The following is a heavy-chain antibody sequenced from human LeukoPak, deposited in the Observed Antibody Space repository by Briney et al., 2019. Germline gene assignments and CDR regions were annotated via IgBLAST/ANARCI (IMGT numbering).Heavy chain of an antibody. CDR1: GFTFSNYA. CDR2: INDIGGST. Sequence: PGGSLRLSCAASGFTFSNYAMSWVRQAPGKGLEWVSAINDIGGSTYYADSVKGRFTVSRDNSKNTLYLQMNSLRAEDTVVYYCARGGIAVVPARNAFDIWGQGTMVTVSS. J-gene: IGHJ3*02. CDR3: ARGGIAVVPARNAFDI. V-gene: IGHV3-23*01. D-gene: IGHD2-2*01.